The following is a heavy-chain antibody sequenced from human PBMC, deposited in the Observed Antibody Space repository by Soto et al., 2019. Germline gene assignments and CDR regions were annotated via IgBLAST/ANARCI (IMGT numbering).Heavy chain of an antibody. CDR3: VGSLMSRAMESFDF. J-gene: IGHJ4*02. CDR2: TAYTGNT. CDR1: GGSVTSYH. Sequence: PSETLSLTCVVSGGSVTSYHWSWIRQFPGKGLEWIAYTAYTGNTNYNPSLKSRVTISLDTSKNQIALRLMSVTAAGTAVYYCVGSLMSRAMESFDFWGQGTLVTVSS. V-gene: IGHV4-59*02. D-gene: IGHD5-18*01.